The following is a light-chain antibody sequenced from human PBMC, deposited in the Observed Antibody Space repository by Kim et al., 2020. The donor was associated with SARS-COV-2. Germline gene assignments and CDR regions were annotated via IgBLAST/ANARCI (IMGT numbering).Light chain of an antibody. CDR3: GSYTSGATII. CDR2: DVS. V-gene: IGLV2-14*03. CDR1: NNDVGGYNY. J-gene: IGLJ2*01. Sequence: GQSIHISCSGRNNDVGGYNYVTWYQQHPGKAPKLMIYDVSRRPSGVSHRFSGSKSGNTASLTISGLQADDEADYYCGSYTSGATIIFGGGTQLTVL.